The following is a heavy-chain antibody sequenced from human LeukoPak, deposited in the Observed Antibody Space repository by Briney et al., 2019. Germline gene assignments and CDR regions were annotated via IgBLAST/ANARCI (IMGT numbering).Heavy chain of an antibody. CDR1: GFSFRYYA. V-gene: IGHV3-30*04. CDR3: ARDDYYDSSGYYLPLDY. Sequence: PGGSLRLSCAASGFSFRYYAMHWVRQAPGKGLEWMAVISFNGGDEHYADSVKGRFTISRDNSKNTLYLHMNSLRAEDTALYYCARDDYYDSSGYYLPLDYWGQGTLVTVSS. CDR2: ISFNGGDE. D-gene: IGHD3-22*01. J-gene: IGHJ4*02.